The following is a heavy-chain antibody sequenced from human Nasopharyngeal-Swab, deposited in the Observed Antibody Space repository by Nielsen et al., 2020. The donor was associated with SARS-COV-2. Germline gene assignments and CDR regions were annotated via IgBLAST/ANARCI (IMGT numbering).Heavy chain of an antibody. Sequence: GGSLRLSCAASGFTFRSYAISWVRQAPGKGLEWVSVISGSDHTTYYADSVKGRFTISRDNSKNTLYLQMNSLRAEDTAVYYCARDRSFLEWLFSPMGMDVWGQGTTVTVSS. J-gene: IGHJ6*02. CDR3: ARDRSFLEWLFSPMGMDV. V-gene: IGHV3-23*01. CDR1: GFTFRSYA. CDR2: ISGSDHTT. D-gene: IGHD3-3*01.